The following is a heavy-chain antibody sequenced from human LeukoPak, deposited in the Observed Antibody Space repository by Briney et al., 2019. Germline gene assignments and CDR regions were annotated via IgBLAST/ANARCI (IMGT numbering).Heavy chain of an antibody. D-gene: IGHD1-1*01. J-gene: IGHJ5*02. V-gene: IGHV3-49*04. CDR3: TRDSHGNNWFDP. CDR1: GFTFGDYY. Sequence: GGSLRLSCKGSGFTFGDYYIHWVRQAPGKGLEWVSFTRSEVYGGTTEYAASVKGRFTTSRDNSKNIAFLQLDSLRTEDTAVYYCTRDSHGNNWFDPWGQGTLVTVSS. CDR2: TRSEVYGGTT.